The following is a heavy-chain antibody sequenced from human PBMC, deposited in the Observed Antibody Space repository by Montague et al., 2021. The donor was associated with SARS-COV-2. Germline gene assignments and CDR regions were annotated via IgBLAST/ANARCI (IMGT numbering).Heavy chain of an antibody. CDR2: INYIGDT. J-gene: IGHJ4*02. D-gene: IGHD6-19*01. V-gene: IGHV4-59*01. CDR1: GGSINNYQ. CDR3: ARSPHIVGSGWSYYFDN. Sequence: SETLSLTCSVSGGSINNYQWNWIRQSPGKGPEWIGYINYIGDTNYNPSLRGRVTMSVDRSTNQFSLRLNSVTAADSAVYYFARSPHIVGSGWSYYFDNWGQGTLVTVSA.